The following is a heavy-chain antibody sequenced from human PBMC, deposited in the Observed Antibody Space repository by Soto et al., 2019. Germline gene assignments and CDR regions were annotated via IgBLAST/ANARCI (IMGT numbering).Heavy chain of an antibody. CDR3: ARMAGPWYFDL. CDR2: INHSGSS. Sequence: PSETLSLTCTVSGGSISSFYWTWIRQPPGKGLEWIGEINHSGSSNYNPPLKSRVTMSLDTSRNQFSLSLNSVTAADTAVYYCARMAGPWYFDLWGRGTLVTVSS. V-gene: IGHV4-34*01. CDR1: GGSISSFY. J-gene: IGHJ2*01.